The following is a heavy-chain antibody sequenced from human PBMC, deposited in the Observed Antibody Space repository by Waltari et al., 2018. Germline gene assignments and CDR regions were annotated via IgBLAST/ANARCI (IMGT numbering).Heavy chain of an antibody. V-gene: IGHV3-73*02. J-gene: IGHJ4*02. Sequence: EVQLVESGGGLVQPGGSLTLSCAAAGFTFSGSTMHWLRQASGKGLEWVGRIRNKANSYATGYAVSVKGRFTISRDDSKNTAYLEMNSLKTEDTAVYYCSTMGETSGYWGQGTLVTVSS. CDR2: IRNKANSYAT. CDR1: GFTFSGST. CDR3: STMGETSGY. D-gene: IGHD3-16*01.